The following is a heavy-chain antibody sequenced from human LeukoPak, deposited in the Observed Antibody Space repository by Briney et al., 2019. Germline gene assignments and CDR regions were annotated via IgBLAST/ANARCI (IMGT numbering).Heavy chain of an antibody. CDR1: GYTFTSYD. V-gene: IGHV1-8*01. D-gene: IGHD6-13*01. CDR3: ARGPPRYSSSWYPRGWFDP. CDR2: MNPNSGNT. J-gene: IGHJ5*02. Sequence: GASVKVSCKASGYTFTSYDINWGRQAPGQGLGWRGWMNPNSGNTGYAQKFQGRVTMTRNTSISTAYMELSSLRSEDTAVYYCARGPPRYSSSWYPRGWFDPWGQGTLVTVSS.